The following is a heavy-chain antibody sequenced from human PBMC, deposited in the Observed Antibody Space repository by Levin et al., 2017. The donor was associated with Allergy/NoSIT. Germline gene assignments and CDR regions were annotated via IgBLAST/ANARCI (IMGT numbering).Heavy chain of an antibody. CDR2: ISWNSGSI. Sequence: SLKISCAASGFTFDDYAMHWVRQAPGKGLEWVSGISWNSGSIGYADSVTGRFTISRDNAKNSLYLQMNSLRTEDTALYYCARDNIGLPDALDSWGQGTMVIVSS. V-gene: IGHV3-9*01. CDR1: GFTFDDYA. J-gene: IGHJ3*02. D-gene: IGHD3-10*01. CDR3: ARDNIGLPDALDS.